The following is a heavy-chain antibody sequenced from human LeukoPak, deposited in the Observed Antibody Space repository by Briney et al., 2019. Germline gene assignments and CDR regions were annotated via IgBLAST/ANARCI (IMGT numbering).Heavy chain of an antibody. CDR2: IYYSGST. CDR3: ARVPDYGDSVFDY. Sequence: SETLSPTCTVSGGSISSYYWSWIRQPPGRGWEGIGYIYYSGSTNYNPSLKSRVTISVDTSKNQFSLRLSSVTAADTAVYYCARVPDYGDSVFDYWGQGTLVTVSS. V-gene: IGHV4-59*01. CDR1: GGSISSYY. J-gene: IGHJ4*02. D-gene: IGHD4-17*01.